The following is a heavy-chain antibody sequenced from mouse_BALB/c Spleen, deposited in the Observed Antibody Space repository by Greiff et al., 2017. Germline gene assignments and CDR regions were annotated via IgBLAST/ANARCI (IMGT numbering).Heavy chain of an antibody. J-gene: IGHJ3*01. CDR2: IDPSDSET. CDR3: ARGDYGYDVGAWFAY. CDR1: GYSFTSYW. V-gene: IGHV1S127*01. Sequence: VQLQQSGPQLVRPGASVKISCKASGYSFTSYWMHWVKQRPGQGLEWIGMIDPSDSETRLNQKFKDKATLTVDKSSSTAYMQLSSPTSEDSAVYYCARGDYGYDVGAWFAYWGQGTLVTVSA. D-gene: IGHD2-2*01.